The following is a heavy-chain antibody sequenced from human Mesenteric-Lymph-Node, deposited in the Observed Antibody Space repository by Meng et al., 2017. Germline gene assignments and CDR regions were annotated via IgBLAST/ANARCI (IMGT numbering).Heavy chain of an antibody. CDR3: ARLWFGERPPDY. V-gene: IGHV4-39*01. CDR1: GGSISSSTYY. Sequence: QLQLHELGPGLVKPSETLSLTCTASGGSISSSTYYWGWFSQPPGKGLEWIGSIYYSGRTYYNPSLKSRVTMSVDTSKNQFSLKLSSVTAADTAVYYCARLWFGERPPDYWGQGTLVTVSS. CDR2: IYYSGRT. D-gene: IGHD3-10*01. J-gene: IGHJ4*02.